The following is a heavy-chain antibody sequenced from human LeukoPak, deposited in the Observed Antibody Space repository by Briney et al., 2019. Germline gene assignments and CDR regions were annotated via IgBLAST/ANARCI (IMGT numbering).Heavy chain of an antibody. CDR3: AHSVIVGGTLGYFDY. D-gene: IGHD1-26*01. Sequence: SGPTLVNPTQTFTLTCSFSGFSLSTSGVGVGWIRQPPGKALEWLALIYSNDDKRYSPSLKSRLTITKDTSKNQVVLTMTNMDPVDTATYCCAHSVIVGGTLGYFDYWGQGTLVTVSS. CDR2: IYSNDDK. V-gene: IGHV2-5*01. J-gene: IGHJ4*02. CDR1: GFSLSTSGVG.